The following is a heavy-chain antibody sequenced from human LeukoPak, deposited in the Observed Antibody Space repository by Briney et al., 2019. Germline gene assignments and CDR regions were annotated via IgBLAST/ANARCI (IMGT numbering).Heavy chain of an antibody. CDR1: GGSISSGGYY. CDR3: ARSGYDILTGYYPPDY. Sequence: SETLSLTCTVSGGSISSGGYYWSWIRQPPGKGLEWIGYIYHSGSTYYNPSLKSRVTISVDRSKNQFSLRLSSVTAADTAVYYCARSGYDILTGYYPPDYWGQGTLVTVSS. V-gene: IGHV4-30-2*01. J-gene: IGHJ4*02. CDR2: IYHSGST. D-gene: IGHD3-9*01.